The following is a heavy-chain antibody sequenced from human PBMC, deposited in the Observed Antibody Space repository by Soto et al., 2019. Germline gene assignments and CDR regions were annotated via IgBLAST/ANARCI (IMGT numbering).Heavy chain of an antibody. J-gene: IGHJ4*02. CDR2: IYYSGST. Sequence: SDTLSLTCPVSGGSISTSSYYWGWIRQPPGKGLEWIGSIYYSGSTYYNPSLKSRVTISVDKSKNQFSLQLNSVTPEDTAVYYCATEYSTGWHYWGQGMLVTVSS. CDR1: GGSISTSSYY. CDR3: ATEYSTGWHY. V-gene: IGHV4-39*01. D-gene: IGHD6-19*01.